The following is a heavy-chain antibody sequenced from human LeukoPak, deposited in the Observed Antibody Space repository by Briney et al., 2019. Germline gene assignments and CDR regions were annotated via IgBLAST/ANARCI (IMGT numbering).Heavy chain of an antibody. J-gene: IGHJ3*02. CDR2: IYPGDSDT. CDR1: GYSSTSYW. Sequence: PGESLKISCKGSGYSSTSYWIGWVRQMPGKGLEWMGIIYPGDSDTRYSPSFQGQVTISADKSISTAYLQRSSLKASDTAMYYRARKSLYSYGEVGAFDIWGQGTMVTVSS. CDR3: ARKSLYSYGEVGAFDI. D-gene: IGHD5-18*01. V-gene: IGHV5-51*03.